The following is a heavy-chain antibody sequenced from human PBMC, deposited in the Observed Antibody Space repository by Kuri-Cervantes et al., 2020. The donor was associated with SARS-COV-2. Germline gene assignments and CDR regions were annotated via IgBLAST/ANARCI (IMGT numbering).Heavy chain of an antibody. V-gene: IGHV4-34*01. CDR2: INHSGST. CDR3: ANTAIAGLDY. D-gene: IGHD5-18*01. Sequence: SETLSLTCAVYGGSFSGYYWSWIRQPPGKGLEWIGEINHSGSTYYNPSLKSRVTISVDTSKNQFSLKLSSVTAADTAVYYCANTAIAGLDYWGQGTLVTVSS. J-gene: IGHJ4*02. CDR1: GGSFSGYY.